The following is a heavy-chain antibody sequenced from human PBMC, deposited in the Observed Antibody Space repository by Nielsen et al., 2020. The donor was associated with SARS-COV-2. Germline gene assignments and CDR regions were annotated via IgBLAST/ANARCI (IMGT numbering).Heavy chain of an antibody. CDR3: ARLDTAMGASRDY. D-gene: IGHD5-18*01. J-gene: IGHJ4*02. CDR1: GGSISSGDYY. V-gene: IGHV4-61*08. CDR2: IYYSGST. Sequence: SETLSLTCTVSGGSISSGDYYWSWIRQPPGKGLEWIGYIYYSGSTNYNPSLKSRVTISVDTSKNQFSLKLSSVTAADTAVYYCARLDTAMGASRDYWGQGTLVTVSS.